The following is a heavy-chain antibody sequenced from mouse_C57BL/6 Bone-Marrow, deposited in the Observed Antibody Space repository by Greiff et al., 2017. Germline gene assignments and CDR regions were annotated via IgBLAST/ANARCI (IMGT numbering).Heavy chain of an antibody. CDR2: SDPSDSYT. CDR3: AREGTAQAIDYFDY. J-gene: IGHJ2*01. V-gene: IGHV1-50*01. CDR1: GYTFTSYW. D-gene: IGHD3-2*02. Sequence: QVQLQQPGAELVKPGASVKLSCKASGYTFTSYWMQWVKQRPGQGLEWIGESDPSDSYTNYNQKFKGKATLTVDTSSSTAYMQLSSLTSKDSAVYYCAREGTAQAIDYFDYWGRGTTPPVSA.